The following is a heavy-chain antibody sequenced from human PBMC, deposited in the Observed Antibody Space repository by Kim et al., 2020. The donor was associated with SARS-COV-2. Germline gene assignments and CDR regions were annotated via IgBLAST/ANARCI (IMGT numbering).Heavy chain of an antibody. J-gene: IGHJ3*02. V-gene: IGHV3-15*01. D-gene: IGHD3-22*01. CDR3: TSPRSSGYYPYAFDI. CDR1: GFTFSNAW. Sequence: GGSLRLSCAASGFTFSNAWMSWVRQAPGKGLEWVGRIKSKTDGGTTDYAAPVKGRFTISRDDSKNTLYLQMNSLKTEDTAVYYCTSPRSSGYYPYAFDIWGQGTMVTVSS. CDR2: IKSKTDGGTT.